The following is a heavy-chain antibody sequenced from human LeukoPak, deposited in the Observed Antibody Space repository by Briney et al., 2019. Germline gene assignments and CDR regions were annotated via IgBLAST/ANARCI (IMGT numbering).Heavy chain of an antibody. J-gene: IGHJ2*01. CDR3: ARHPGKVTNDWYFDL. D-gene: IGHD4-23*01. Sequence: ASVKVSCKASGYTFTGYYMHWVRQAPGQGLEWMGWINPNSGGTNYAQKFQGRVTMTRDTSITTAYMELCRLSSDDTAVYYCARHPGKVTNDWYFDLWGRGTLVTVSS. CDR1: GYTFTGYY. CDR2: INPNSGGT. V-gene: IGHV1-2*02.